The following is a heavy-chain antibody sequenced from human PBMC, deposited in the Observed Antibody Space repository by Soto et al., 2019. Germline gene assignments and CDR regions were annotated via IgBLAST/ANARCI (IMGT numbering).Heavy chain of an antibody. CDR2: FYHSGNT. Sequence: KPSDTMYITCVVSGYSISSGNYWGWIRQPPGQGLEWLGSFYHSGNTYYNPSLKSRVTIAEDASKNQFSLRLNSVTAADTAVYFCARARWYDGFDIWGQGTLVTVSS. J-gene: IGHJ3*02. CDR1: GYSISSGNY. CDR3: ARARWYDGFDI. V-gene: IGHV4-38-2*01. D-gene: IGHD2-15*01.